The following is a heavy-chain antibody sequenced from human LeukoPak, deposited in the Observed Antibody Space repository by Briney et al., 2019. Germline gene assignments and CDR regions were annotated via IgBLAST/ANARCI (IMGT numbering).Heavy chain of an antibody. J-gene: IGHJ5*02. V-gene: IGHV3-74*01. CDR1: GFTFTNYW. D-gene: IGHD2-15*01. Sequence: GGSLRLSCAASGFTFTNYWMHWVRQAPGMGLVWVSRLPPDELDIIYADSVKGRFTVSRDNAKNTVYLQMNSLRAEDTATYYCALCSGGSCYSGWFDPWGQGTLVTVSS. CDR2: LPPDELDI. CDR3: ALCSGGSCYSGWFDP.